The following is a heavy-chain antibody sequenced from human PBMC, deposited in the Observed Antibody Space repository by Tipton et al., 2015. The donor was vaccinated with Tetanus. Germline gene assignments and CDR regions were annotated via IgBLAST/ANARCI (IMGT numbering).Heavy chain of an antibody. J-gene: IGHJ4*02. Sequence: GLVKPSETLSLTCGVSDGSFNAYYWSWIRQTPGKGLEWIGYVYYTGSTDYNPSLKSRVTISVDTSKSQFSLRLTSVTAADTAVYYCARSKLLWFGESLSGFDSWGQGTLVTVSA. CDR1: DGSFNAYY. V-gene: IGHV4-59*01. CDR2: VYYTGST. D-gene: IGHD3-10*01. CDR3: ARSKLLWFGESLSGFDS.